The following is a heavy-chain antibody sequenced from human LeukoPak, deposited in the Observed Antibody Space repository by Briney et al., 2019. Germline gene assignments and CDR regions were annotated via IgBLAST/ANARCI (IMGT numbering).Heavy chain of an antibody. CDR1: GGSISSSSYY. D-gene: IGHD4-17*01. CDR3: ARGLRFYY. Sequence: SETLSLTCTVSGGSISSSSYYWGWIRQPPGKGLEWIGEINHSGSTNYNPSLKSRVTISVDTSKNQFSLKLSSVTAADTAVYYCARGLRFYYWGQGTLVTVSS. V-gene: IGHV4-39*07. J-gene: IGHJ4*02. CDR2: INHSGST.